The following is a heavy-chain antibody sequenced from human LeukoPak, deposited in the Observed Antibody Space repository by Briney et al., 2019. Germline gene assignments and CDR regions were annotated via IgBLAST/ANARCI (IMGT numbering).Heavy chain of an antibody. Sequence: GGSLRLSCAASGFTFSSYGMHWVRQIPGEGLVWVSRIDNNGVETVYADSVKGRFTISRDNAKNTLYLQMNSLRVEDTAIYYCARDRPHNWFDPWGQGTLVTVSS. V-gene: IGHV3-74*01. CDR3: ARDRPHNWFDP. J-gene: IGHJ5*02. CDR1: GFTFSSYG. CDR2: IDNNGVET.